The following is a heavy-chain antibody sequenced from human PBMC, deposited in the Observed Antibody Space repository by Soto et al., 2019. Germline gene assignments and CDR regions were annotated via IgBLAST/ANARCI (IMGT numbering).Heavy chain of an antibody. CDR2: IYYSGST. CDR3: ARQQRADWFYS. D-gene: IGHD5-18*01. Sequence: PSETLSLTCTVSGGSISRYYWSWIRQPPGKGLEWIGSIYYSGSTNYNPSLKSRVTISVDTSKNQFSLKLSSVNAADTAVYYCARQQRADWFYSWGQGTLVTVSS. CDR1: GGSISRYY. V-gene: IGHV4-59*08. J-gene: IGHJ5*01.